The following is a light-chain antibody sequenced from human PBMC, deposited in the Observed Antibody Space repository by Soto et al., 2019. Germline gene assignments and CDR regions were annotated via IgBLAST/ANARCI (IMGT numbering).Light chain of an antibody. V-gene: IGLV2-11*01. CDR3: CSYAGSYSYV. Sequence: QSALTQPRSVSGSPGQSVTVSCTGTSSDVGGYNYVSWYQEQPGKAPKLMIYDVSKRPSGVPDRFSGSKSGNTASLTISGLQAEDEADYYCCSYAGSYSYVFXTGTKV. CDR2: DVS. J-gene: IGLJ1*01. CDR1: SSDVGGYNY.